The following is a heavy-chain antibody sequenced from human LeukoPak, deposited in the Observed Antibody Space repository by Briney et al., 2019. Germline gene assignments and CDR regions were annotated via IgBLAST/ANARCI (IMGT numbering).Heavy chain of an antibody. CDR3: ARVGNGDYVFGYYYYYMDV. D-gene: IGHD4-17*01. Sequence: TSETLSLTCTVSGGSISSSSYYWGWIRQPPGKGLEWIGSIYYSGSTYYNPSLKSRVTISVDTSKNQFSLKLSSVTAADTAVYYCARVGNGDYVFGYYYYYMDVWGKGTTVTVSS. J-gene: IGHJ6*03. CDR1: GGSISSSSYY. CDR2: IYYSGST. V-gene: IGHV4-39*07.